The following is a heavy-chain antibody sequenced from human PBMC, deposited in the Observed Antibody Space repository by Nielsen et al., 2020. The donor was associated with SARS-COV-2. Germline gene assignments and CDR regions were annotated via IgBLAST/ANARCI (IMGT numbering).Heavy chain of an antibody. Sequence: GGSLRLSCAASGFTFSSYSMNWVRQAPGKGLEWFSSISSSSSYIYYADSVKGRFTISRDNAKNSLYLQMNSLRAEDTAVYYCARDGWGYSGYDFYYYGMDVWGQGTTVTVSS. D-gene: IGHD5-12*01. CDR3: ARDGWGYSGYDFYYYGMDV. CDR2: ISSSSSYI. CDR1: GFTFSSYS. J-gene: IGHJ6*02. V-gene: IGHV3-21*01.